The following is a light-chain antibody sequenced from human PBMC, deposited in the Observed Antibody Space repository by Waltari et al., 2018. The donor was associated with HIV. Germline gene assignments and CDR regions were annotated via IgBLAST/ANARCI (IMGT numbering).Light chain of an antibody. Sequence: EIVLTQSPGTLSLSPGERATLSCRASQSVSSSYLAWYQQKPGQDPRLLIYGASSRATDIPDRFSGSGSGTDFTLTISRLEPEDFAVYYCQQYGSSLVTFGGGTKVEIK. V-gene: IGKV3-20*01. CDR3: QQYGSSLVT. J-gene: IGKJ4*01. CDR1: QSVSSSY. CDR2: GAS.